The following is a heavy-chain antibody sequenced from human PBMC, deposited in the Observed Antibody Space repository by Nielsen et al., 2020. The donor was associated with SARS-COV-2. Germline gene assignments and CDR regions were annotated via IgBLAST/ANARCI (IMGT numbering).Heavy chain of an antibody. Sequence: GESLKISCAASGFTLSSYGMHWVRQAPGKGLEWVAVIWYDGSNKYYADSVKGRFTISRDNSKNTLYLQMNSLRAEDTAVYYCARDPEAYCGGDCCPNYWGQGTLVTVSS. D-gene: IGHD2-21*02. CDR1: GFTLSSYG. CDR3: ARDPEAYCGGDCCPNY. V-gene: IGHV3-33*01. J-gene: IGHJ4*02. CDR2: IWYDGSNK.